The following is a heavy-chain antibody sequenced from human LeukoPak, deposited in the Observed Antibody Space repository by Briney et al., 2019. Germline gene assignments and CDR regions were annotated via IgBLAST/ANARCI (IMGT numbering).Heavy chain of an antibody. J-gene: IGHJ4*02. V-gene: IGHV3-23*01. CDR1: GFTFSSYG. Sequence: GGSLRLSCAASGFTFSSYGMSWVRQAPGKGLEWVSAISGSGGSTYYADSVKGRFTISRDNAKNSLYLQMNSLRAEDTAVYYCARHVVAVGFDYWGQGTLVTVSS. D-gene: IGHD3-22*01. CDR3: ARHVVAVGFDY. CDR2: ISGSGGST.